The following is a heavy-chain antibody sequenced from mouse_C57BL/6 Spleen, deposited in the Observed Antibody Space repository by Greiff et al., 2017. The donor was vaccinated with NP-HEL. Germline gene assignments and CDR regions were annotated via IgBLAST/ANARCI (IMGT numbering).Heavy chain of an antibody. D-gene: IGHD2-5*01. CDR3: ARSGYSKYYAMDY. V-gene: IGHV1-72*01. Sequence: QVQLQQPGAELVKPGASVKLSCKASGYTFTSYWMHWVKQRPGRGLEWIGRIDPNSGGTKYNEKFKSKATLTVDKPSSTAYMQRSSLTSEDSAVYYCARSGYSKYYAMDYWGQGTSVTVSS. CDR1: GYTFTSYW. CDR2: IDPNSGGT. J-gene: IGHJ4*01.